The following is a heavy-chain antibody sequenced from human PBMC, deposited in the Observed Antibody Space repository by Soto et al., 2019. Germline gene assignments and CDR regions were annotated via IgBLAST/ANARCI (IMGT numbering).Heavy chain of an antibody. CDR1: GFTFSSYG. V-gene: IGHV3-33*01. Sequence: TGRSLRLSCAASGFTFSSYGMHWVRQAPGKGLEWVAVIWYDGSNKYYADSVKGRFTISRDNSKNTLYLQMNSLRAEDTAVYYCARVGYSSSSDYYYYYMDVWGKGTTVTVSS. CDR2: IWYDGSNK. J-gene: IGHJ6*03. CDR3: ARVGYSSSSDYYYYYMDV. D-gene: IGHD6-6*01.